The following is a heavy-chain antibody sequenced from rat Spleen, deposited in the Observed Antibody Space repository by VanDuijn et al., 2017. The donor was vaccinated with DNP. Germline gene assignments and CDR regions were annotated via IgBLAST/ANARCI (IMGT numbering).Heavy chain of an antibody. CDR2: IGSPAYAP. Sequence: EVQLVESGGGLVQPGRSLKLSCAASGFTFSAYYMAWVRQAPAKGLEWVAYIGSPAYAPYYTDSVKGRFAISRDNAKSTLYLQMDSLRSEDTATYYCTTSNYFPDYWGQGVMVTVSS. CDR1: GFTFSAYY. V-gene: IGHV5-27*01. CDR3: TTSNYFPDY. J-gene: IGHJ2*01. D-gene: IGHD1-1*01.